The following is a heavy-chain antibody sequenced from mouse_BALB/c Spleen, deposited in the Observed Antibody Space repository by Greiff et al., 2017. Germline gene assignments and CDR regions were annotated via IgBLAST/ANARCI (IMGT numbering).Heavy chain of an antibody. V-gene: IGHV14-1*02. J-gene: IGHJ3*01. CDR1: GFNIKDYY. D-gene: IGHD2-3*01. CDR2: IDPENGNT. Sequence: VQLQQSGAELVRPGALVKLSCKASGFNIKDYYMHWVKQRPEQGLEWIGWIDPENGNTIYDPKFQGKASITADTSSNTAYRQLSSLTSEDTAVYYCARVVTTEAFAYWGEGTLVTVSA. CDR3: ARVVTTEAFAY.